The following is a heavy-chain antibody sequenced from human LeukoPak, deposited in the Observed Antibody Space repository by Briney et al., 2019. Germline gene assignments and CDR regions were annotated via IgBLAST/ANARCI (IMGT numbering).Heavy chain of an antibody. CDR2: IRYDESNR. Sequence: GGSLRLSCAASGFTFNNFGMHWARQAPGRGLEWVAFIRYDESNRYYGDSAKGRFTISRDNSKNTLYLQMNSLRGEDTAVYYCAKDRGKYLTWLLEEDFYYYYMDVWGKGTTVTVSS. J-gene: IGHJ6*03. CDR1: GFTFNNFG. CDR3: AKDRGKYLTWLLEEDFYYYYMDV. D-gene: IGHD3-22*01. V-gene: IGHV3-30*02.